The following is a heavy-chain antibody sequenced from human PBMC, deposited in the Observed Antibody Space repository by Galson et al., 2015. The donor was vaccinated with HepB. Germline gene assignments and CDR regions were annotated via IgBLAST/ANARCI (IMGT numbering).Heavy chain of an antibody. J-gene: IGHJ6*02. D-gene: IGHD1-26*01. CDR1: GFTFSSYE. Sequence: SLRLSCAASGFTFSSYEMNWVRQAPGKGLEWVSYISSSGSTIYYADSVKGRFAISRDNAKNSLYLQMNSLRAEDTAVYYCAKGWEPHYYYYYGMDVWGQGTTVTVSS. CDR3: AKGWEPHYYYYYGMDV. V-gene: IGHV3-48*03. CDR2: ISSSGSTI.